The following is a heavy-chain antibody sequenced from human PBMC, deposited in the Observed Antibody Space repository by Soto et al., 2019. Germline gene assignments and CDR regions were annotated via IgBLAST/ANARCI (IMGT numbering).Heavy chain of an antibody. D-gene: IGHD2-15*01. CDR3: AMSSPLVVVAAAYYFDY. CDR1: GFTFSSYA. V-gene: IGHV3-23*01. Sequence: GGSLRLSCAASGFTFSSYAMSWVRQAPGKGLEWVSAISGSGGSTYYADSVKGRFTISRDNSKNTLYLQMNSLRAEDTAVYYCAMSSPLVVVAAAYYFDYWGQGTLVTVSS. CDR2: ISGSGGST. J-gene: IGHJ4*02.